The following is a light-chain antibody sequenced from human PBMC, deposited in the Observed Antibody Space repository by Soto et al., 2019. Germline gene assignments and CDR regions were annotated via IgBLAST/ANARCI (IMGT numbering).Light chain of an antibody. CDR3: AAWDSSLSAVV. V-gene: IGLV1-51*01. CDR2: DNN. CDR1: SSNMGNNY. J-gene: IGLJ2*01. Sequence: QSVLTQPPSVSAAPGQKGTVSCSGSSSNMGNNYVTWYKHLPGTAPKLLIYDNNQRPSGIADRFSGSKSGTSATLGITGLKTGDEADYYCAAWDSSLSAVVLGGGTKLTVL.